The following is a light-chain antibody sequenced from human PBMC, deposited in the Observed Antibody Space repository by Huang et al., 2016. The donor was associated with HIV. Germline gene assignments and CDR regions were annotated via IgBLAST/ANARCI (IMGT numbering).Light chain of an antibody. CDR1: QNIHNW. CDR3: QQYNTYFYT. CDR2: KAS. J-gene: IGKJ2*01. Sequence: DIQMTQSPSTLSASVGDRVTITCRASQNIHNWLAWYQQKPGKAPNRLIYKASSLRSGVPSRFTGSGSGTEFTLTITSLQPDDLATYYCQQYNTYFYTFGQGTKLEIK. V-gene: IGKV1-5*03.